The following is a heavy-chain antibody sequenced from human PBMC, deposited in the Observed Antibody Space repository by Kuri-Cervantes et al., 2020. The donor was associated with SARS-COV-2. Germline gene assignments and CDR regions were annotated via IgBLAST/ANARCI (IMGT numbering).Heavy chain of an antibody. CDR3: AREDPLSAFDI. Sequence: GGSLRLSCAASGFTFSSYAMHWVRQAPGKGLEWVAVISYDGSNKYYPDSAKARFTISRDNSKNTLYLQMNSLRAEDTAVYYCAREDPLSAFDIWGQGTMVTVSS. D-gene: IGHD2/OR15-2a*01. V-gene: IGHV3-30-3*01. CDR2: ISYDGSNK. J-gene: IGHJ3*02. CDR1: GFTFSSYA.